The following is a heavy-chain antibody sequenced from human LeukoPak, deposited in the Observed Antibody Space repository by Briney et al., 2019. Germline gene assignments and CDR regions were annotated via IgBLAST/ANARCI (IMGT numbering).Heavy chain of an antibody. Sequence: PSETLSLTCTVSGGSVSGGSYYWSWIRQPPGKGLEWIGYIYYSGSTNYNPSLKSRVTISVDTSKNQFSLKLSPVTAADTAVYYCARESITMVRGVTYDAFDIWGQGTMVTVSS. CDR3: ARESITMVRGVTYDAFDI. J-gene: IGHJ3*02. CDR2: IYYSGST. CDR1: GGSVSGGSYY. V-gene: IGHV4-61*01. D-gene: IGHD3-10*01.